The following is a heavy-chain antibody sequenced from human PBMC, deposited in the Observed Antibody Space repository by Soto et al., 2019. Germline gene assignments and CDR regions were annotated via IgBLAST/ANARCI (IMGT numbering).Heavy chain of an antibody. CDR1: GGSIRSYY. CDR2: TYYRGST. V-gene: IGHV4-59*08. CDR3: ARGPRGLFSV. D-gene: IGHD3-10*01. J-gene: IGHJ6*03. Sequence: SETLCLPCTVSGGSIRSYYWSWLRQQPGKGLEWIGYTYYRGSTNYNPSLKSRVTISVDTAKNQFSLKLSSVTAADTAVYYCARGPRGLFSVWGKGTTVTVSS.